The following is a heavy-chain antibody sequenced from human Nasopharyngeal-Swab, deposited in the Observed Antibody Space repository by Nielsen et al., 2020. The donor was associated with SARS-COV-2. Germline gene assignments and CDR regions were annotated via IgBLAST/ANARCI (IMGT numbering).Heavy chain of an antibody. D-gene: IGHD3-3*01. CDR3: ARGARSPSGSFDFWGGRYYYYYYMDV. Sequence: RQAPGKGLEWIGEINYSGATNNNPSLESRLTMLVDTSNNQFSLRLSSVTAADTAVYYCARGARSPSGSFDFWGGRYYYYYYMDVWSRGTTVTVSS. CDR2: INYSGAT. J-gene: IGHJ6*03. V-gene: IGHV4-34*01.